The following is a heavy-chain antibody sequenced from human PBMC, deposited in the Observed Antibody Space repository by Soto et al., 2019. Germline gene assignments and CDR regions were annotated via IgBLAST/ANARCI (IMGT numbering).Heavy chain of an antibody. D-gene: IGHD3-10*01. CDR2: ISYDGSNK. J-gene: IGHJ4*02. V-gene: IGHV3-30*18. Sequence: GGSLRLSCAASGFTFSSYGMHWVRQAPGKGLEWVAVISYDGSNKYYADSVKGRFTISRDNSKNTLYLQMNSLRAEDTAVYYCAKDMSILLWFGELAYWGQGTLVTVSS. CDR1: GFTFSSYG. CDR3: AKDMSILLWFGELAY.